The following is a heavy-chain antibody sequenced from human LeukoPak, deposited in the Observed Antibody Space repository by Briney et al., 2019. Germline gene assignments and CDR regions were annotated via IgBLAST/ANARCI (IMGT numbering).Heavy chain of an antibody. CDR1: GGTFNNYD. Sequence: ASVKVSCKASGGTFNNYDINWVRQATGQGLEWMGWMNPNSGNTGYAQKFQGRVTMTRNTSISTAYMELSSLRSEDTAGYYCARGKRYFDWLLPFGVDPWGQGTLVTVSS. V-gene: IGHV1-8*02. CDR3: ARGKRYFDWLLPFGVDP. D-gene: IGHD3-9*01. J-gene: IGHJ5*02. CDR2: MNPNSGNT.